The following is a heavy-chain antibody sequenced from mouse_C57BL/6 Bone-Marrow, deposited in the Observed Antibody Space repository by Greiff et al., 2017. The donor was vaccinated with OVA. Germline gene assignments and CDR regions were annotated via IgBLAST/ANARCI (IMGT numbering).Heavy chain of an antibody. CDR3: TEGRGSSYFDY. Sequence: EVQLVESGGGLVQPGGSMKLSCVASGFTFSNYWMNWVRQSPEKGLEWVAQIRLKSDNYATHYAESVKGRFTISRDDSKSSVYLQMNNLRAEDTGIYYCTEGRGSSYFDYWGQGTTLTVSS. D-gene: IGHD1-1*01. CDR2: IRLKSDNYAT. CDR1: GFTFSNYW. V-gene: IGHV6-3*01. J-gene: IGHJ2*01.